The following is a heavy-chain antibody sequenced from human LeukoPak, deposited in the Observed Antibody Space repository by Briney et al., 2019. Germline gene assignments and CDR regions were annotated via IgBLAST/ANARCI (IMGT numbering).Heavy chain of an antibody. CDR2: INLDGSEI. Sequence: GGSLRLSCEASGFVFGHSWISWVCQAPGKGLEWVATINLDGSEINYLDSLTGRLTISRDNAKDSLYLQMNGLRAEDTAVYFCVRDRGYSTFDYWGQGTLVTVSS. CDR3: VRDRGYSTFDY. D-gene: IGHD3-22*01. CDR1: GFVFGHSW. J-gene: IGHJ4*02. V-gene: IGHV3-7*03.